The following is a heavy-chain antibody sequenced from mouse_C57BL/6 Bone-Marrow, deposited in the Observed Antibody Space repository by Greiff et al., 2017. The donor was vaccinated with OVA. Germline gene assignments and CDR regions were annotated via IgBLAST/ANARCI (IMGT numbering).Heavy chain of an antibody. J-gene: IGHJ3*01. Sequence: VQLKESGGDLVKPGGSLKLSCAASGFTFSSYGMSWVRQTPDKRLEWVATISSGGSYTYYPDSVKGRFTISRDNAKNTLYLQMSSLKSEDTAMEYCARRDGYYWFAYWGQGTLVTVSA. CDR1: GFTFSSYG. CDR3: ARRDGYYWFAY. V-gene: IGHV5-6*01. CDR2: ISSGGSYT. D-gene: IGHD2-3*01.